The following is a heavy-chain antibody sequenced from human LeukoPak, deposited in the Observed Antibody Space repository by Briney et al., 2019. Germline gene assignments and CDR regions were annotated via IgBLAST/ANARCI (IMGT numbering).Heavy chain of an antibody. V-gene: IGHV4-59*11. Sequence: SDTLSLICTVSVGPISSHYWIWIREPPGKGLVGIGDIYYSGNTNYKPCIKSRVTISVDTSKNQFSLKLSSVTAADTAVYYCSRVSDGFPLFWSGYYYYMDVWGKGTTVTVSS. CDR2: IYYSGNT. D-gene: IGHD3-3*01. CDR1: VGPISSHY. J-gene: IGHJ6*03. CDR3: SRVSDGFPLFWSGYYYYMDV.